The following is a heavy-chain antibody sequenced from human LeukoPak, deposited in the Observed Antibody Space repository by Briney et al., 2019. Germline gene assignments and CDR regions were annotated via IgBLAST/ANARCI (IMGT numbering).Heavy chain of an antibody. D-gene: IGHD2-2*01. CDR3: AKGLGYCSSTSCLLTSYGMDV. CDR2: ISGSGGST. V-gene: IGHV3-23*01. CDR1: GFTFSSYA. Sequence: GGSLRLSCAACGFTFSSYALSWVRQAPGKGLEWVSAISGSGGSTYYADSVKGRFTISRDNSKNTLYLQMYSLRAEDTAVYYCAKGLGYCSSTSCLLTSYGMDVWGQGTTVTVSS. J-gene: IGHJ6*02.